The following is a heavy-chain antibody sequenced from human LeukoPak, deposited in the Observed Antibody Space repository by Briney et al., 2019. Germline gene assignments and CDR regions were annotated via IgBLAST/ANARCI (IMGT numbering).Heavy chain of an antibody. CDR2: FDPEDGET. D-gene: IGHD6-6*01. CDR1: GYTLTELS. Sequence: ASVKVSCKVSGYTLTELSMHWVRQAPGKGLEWMGGFDPEDGETIYAQKFQGRVTMTRDTSTSTVYMELSSLRSEDTAVYYCARARRGYSSSSDYWGQGTLVTVSS. J-gene: IGHJ4*02. CDR3: ARARRGYSSSSDY. V-gene: IGHV1-24*01.